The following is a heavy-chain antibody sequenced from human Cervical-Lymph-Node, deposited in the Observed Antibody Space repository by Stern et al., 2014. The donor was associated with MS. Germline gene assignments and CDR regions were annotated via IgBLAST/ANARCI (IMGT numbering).Heavy chain of an antibody. CDR1: GGSISSGDYY. D-gene: IGHD2-2*01. V-gene: IGHV4-30-4*01. CDR3: ASANCSSTSCPNWFDP. CDR2: IYYSGST. Sequence: VQLQESGPGLVKPSQTLSLTCTVSGGSISSGDYYWSWIRQPPGKGLEWIGYIYYSGSTYYNPSLKSRVTISVDTSKNQFSLKLSSVTAVDTAVYYCASANCSSTSCPNWFDPWGQGTLVTVSS. J-gene: IGHJ5*02.